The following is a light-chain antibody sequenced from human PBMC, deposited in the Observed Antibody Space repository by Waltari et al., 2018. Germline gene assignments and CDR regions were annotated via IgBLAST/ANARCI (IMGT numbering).Light chain of an antibody. J-gene: IGKJ2*03. CDR1: QNIYSN. V-gene: IGKV1-6*01. CDR3: QHYDDNPYS. Sequence: IQMTQSPSALSASVGDRVTISCRASQNIYSNLAWYQQKPGKAPKLLIYAASSLQSGIPARFSGSGSGTDFTLTISSLQPEDSAAYYCQHYDDNPYSFGQGTKVEIK. CDR2: AAS.